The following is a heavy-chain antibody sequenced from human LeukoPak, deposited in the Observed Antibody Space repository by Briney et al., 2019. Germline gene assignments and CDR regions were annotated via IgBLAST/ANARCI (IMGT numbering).Heavy chain of an antibody. V-gene: IGHV3-64*01. CDR2: ISSNGGST. D-gene: IGHD3-10*01. J-gene: IGHJ4*02. Sequence: GGSLRLSCAASGFTFSSYAMHWVRQAPGRGLEYVSAISSNGGSTYYANSVKGRFTISRDNSKNMLYLQMGSLRAEDMAVYYWARVGMVRGVMAYFDYWGQGTLVTVFS. CDR1: GFTFSSYA. CDR3: ARVGMVRGVMAYFDY.